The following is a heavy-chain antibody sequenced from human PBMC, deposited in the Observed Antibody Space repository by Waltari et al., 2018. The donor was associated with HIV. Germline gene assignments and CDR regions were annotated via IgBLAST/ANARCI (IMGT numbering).Heavy chain of an antibody. CDR2: ISSDSSHI. J-gene: IGHJ3*02. Sequence: EVQLVESGGGLVKPGGSLKFSCAASEFTLFSFSIIWVRRGPGKGLEWVSSISSDSSHIYYADSLKGRFTISRDNAKNSVYLQMNNLRVEDTAVYYCARVCSGGTCYAGGGFDIWGQGTMVTVSS. D-gene: IGHD2-15*01. V-gene: IGHV3-21*01. CDR3: ARVCSGGTCYAGGGFDI. CDR1: EFTLFSFS.